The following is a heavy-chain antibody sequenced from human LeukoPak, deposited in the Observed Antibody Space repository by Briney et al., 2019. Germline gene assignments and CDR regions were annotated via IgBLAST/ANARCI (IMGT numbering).Heavy chain of an antibody. D-gene: IGHD3-10*01. V-gene: IGHV4-59*01. Sequence: PSETLSLTCTVSGDSISNFYWNWIRQSPGKGLEWIGNIHYSWSSVYNPSLKSRVTISVDTSNNQSSLKLTSVTAADTAVCYSGRALWFAGMDVWGQGTTVTVSS. J-gene: IGHJ6*02. CDR3: GRALWFAGMDV. CDR2: IHYSWSS. CDR1: GDSISNFY.